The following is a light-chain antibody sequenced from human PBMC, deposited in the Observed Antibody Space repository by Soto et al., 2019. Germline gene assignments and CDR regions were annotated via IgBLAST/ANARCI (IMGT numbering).Light chain of an antibody. CDR2: DAS. Sequence: EIVLTQSPATLSLSPGERATLSCRASHSISSYLAWYQQKPGQPPRLVIYDASNRATGIPARFSGSGSGTDFTLTISSLEPEDFAVYYCQQYGSSPLTFGGGTKVDIK. V-gene: IGKV3-11*01. CDR3: QQYGSSPLT. CDR1: HSISSY. J-gene: IGKJ4*01.